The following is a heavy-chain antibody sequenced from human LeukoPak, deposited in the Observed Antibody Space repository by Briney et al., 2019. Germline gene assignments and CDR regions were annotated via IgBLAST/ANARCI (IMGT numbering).Heavy chain of an antibody. CDR2: IGTAGDT. Sequence: GGSLRLSCAASGFTFSSYDMHWVRQATGKGLEWVSAIGTAGDTYYADSVKGRFTISRGNSKNTLYLQMNSLRAEDTALYYCAKGWELLPPDYFDYWGQGTLVTVSS. J-gene: IGHJ4*02. CDR3: AKGWELLPPDYFDY. CDR1: GFTFSSYD. V-gene: IGHV3-13*01. D-gene: IGHD1-26*01.